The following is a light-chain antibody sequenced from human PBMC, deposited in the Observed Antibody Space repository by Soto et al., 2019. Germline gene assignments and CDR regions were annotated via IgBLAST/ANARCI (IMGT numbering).Light chain of an antibody. V-gene: IGKV3D-20*01. CDR2: DAS. Sequence: EIVLTQSPATLSLSPGERATLSCGASQSVSSSYLAWYQQKPGLAPRLLIYDASSRATGIPDRFSGSGSGTDFTLTISRLEPADFAVYFCHHYGTSPTFGQGTRLEIK. J-gene: IGKJ5*01. CDR3: HHYGTSPT. CDR1: QSVSSSY.